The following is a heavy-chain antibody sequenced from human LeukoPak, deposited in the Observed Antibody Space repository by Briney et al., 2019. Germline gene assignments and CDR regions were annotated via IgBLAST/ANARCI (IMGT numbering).Heavy chain of an antibody. CDR3: ARDSPVILAGGFDP. Sequence: AGGSLRLSCAASGFTVSSYCMSWVRQAPGKGLEWVANIKQDGSEKYYVDSVKGRFTISRDNAKNSLYLQMNSLRAEDTAVYYCARDSPVILAGGFDPWGQGTLVTVSS. V-gene: IGHV3-7*01. CDR2: IKQDGSEK. D-gene: IGHD2/OR15-2a*01. J-gene: IGHJ5*02. CDR1: GFTVSSYC.